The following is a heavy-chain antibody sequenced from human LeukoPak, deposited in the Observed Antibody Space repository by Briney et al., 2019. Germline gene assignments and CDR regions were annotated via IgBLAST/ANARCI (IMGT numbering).Heavy chain of an antibody. CDR2: ISSSSSTI. CDR1: GFTFSSHS. J-gene: IGHJ6*02. Sequence: GGSLRLSCAASGFTFSSHSMNWVRQAPGKGLEWVSYISSSSSTIYYAGSVKGRFTISRDNAKNSLYLQMNSLRAEDTAVYYCARGQAGGMDVWGQGTTVAVSS. CDR3: ARGQAGGMDV. V-gene: IGHV3-48*01.